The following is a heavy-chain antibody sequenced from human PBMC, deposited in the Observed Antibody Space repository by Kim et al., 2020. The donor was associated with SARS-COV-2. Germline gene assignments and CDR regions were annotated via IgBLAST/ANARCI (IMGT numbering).Heavy chain of an antibody. Sequence: NPSLKGRVTVSVDTSKNQFSLKLSSVTAADTAVYYCARGGIAARPWYFDLWGRGTLVTVSS. D-gene: IGHD6-6*01. V-gene: IGHV4-59*09. CDR3: ARGGIAARPWYFDL. J-gene: IGHJ2*01.